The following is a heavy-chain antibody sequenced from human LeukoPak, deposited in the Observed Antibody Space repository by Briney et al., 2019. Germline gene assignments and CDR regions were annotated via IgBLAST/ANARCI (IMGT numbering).Heavy chain of an antibody. Sequence: SSETLSLTCTVSGGSISSGSYYWRWIRQPAGKGLEWIGRIYTSGRTNYNPSLKSRVTISVDTSKNQFYLKLSSVTAADTAVYYCARESDWGLGRGDAFDIWGQGTMVTVSS. CDR2: IYTSGRT. CDR3: ARESDWGLGRGDAFDI. CDR1: GGSISSGSYY. V-gene: IGHV4-61*02. D-gene: IGHD7-27*01. J-gene: IGHJ3*02.